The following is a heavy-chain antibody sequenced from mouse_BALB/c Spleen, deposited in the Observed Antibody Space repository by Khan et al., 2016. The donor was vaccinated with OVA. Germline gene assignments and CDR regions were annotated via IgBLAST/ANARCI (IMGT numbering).Heavy chain of an antibody. CDR3: ARDYWFAY. V-gene: IGHV5-6-5*01. CDR2: ISSGDST. CDR1: GFTFSNYA. Sequence: EVELVESGGGLVKPGGSLKLSCAASGFTFSNYAMSWVRQSPEKRLEWVASISSGDSTYYPDSVKGRFTISRDNARNILYLQMRSLRSEDTAMYYCARDYWFAYWGQGTLVTVSA. J-gene: IGHJ3*01.